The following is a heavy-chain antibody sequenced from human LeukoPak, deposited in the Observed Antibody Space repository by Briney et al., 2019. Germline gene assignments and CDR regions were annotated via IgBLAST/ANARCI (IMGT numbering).Heavy chain of an antibody. CDR3: TTLGYHLDS. CDR1: GVDFGAYE. Sequence: GGSLRLSCAASGVDFGAYEMDWVRQAPGKGPEWVAYFAGSDTTKYYADSVRGRFTISRDNAKKSLYLQMNSLRAEDTALYYCTTLGYHLDSWGQGTLVTVSS. CDR2: FAGSDTTK. D-gene: IGHD3-22*01. V-gene: IGHV3-48*03. J-gene: IGHJ4*02.